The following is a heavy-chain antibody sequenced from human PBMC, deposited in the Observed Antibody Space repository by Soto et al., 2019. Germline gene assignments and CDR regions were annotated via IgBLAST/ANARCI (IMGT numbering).Heavy chain of an antibody. J-gene: IGHJ4*02. V-gene: IGHV3-13*01. CDR1: GFTFKNND. CDR2: IGSAGDT. D-gene: IGHD6-19*01. Sequence: LRLSCAASGFTFKNNDMHWVRQETGKGLEWVSSIGSAGDTYYLGSVKGRFTISRENAKNSVYLQMNSLRAGDTAVYYCARDRSVAGTGELDYWGQGTAVTVSS. CDR3: ARDRSVAGTGELDY.